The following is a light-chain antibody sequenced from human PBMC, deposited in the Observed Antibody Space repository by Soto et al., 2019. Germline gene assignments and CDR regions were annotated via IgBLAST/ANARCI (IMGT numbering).Light chain of an antibody. CDR2: GAS. J-gene: IGKJ1*01. CDR3: QQYGSPWT. CDR1: QTVIRN. V-gene: IGKV3-20*01. Sequence: IVMTQSPATLSVSPGERATLSCRASQTVIRNLAWYQQKPGQTPRLLIYGASSRATGIPDRFSGSGSGTDFTLTISRLEPEDFAVYYCQQYGSPWTFGQGTKVDI.